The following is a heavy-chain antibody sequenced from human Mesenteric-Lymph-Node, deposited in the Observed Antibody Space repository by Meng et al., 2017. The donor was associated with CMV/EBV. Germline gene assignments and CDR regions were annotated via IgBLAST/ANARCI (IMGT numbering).Heavy chain of an antibody. V-gene: IGHV4-59*01. CDR1: GGSISSYY. CDR2: IYYTGNI. Sequence: SETLSLTCTVSGGSISSYYRTWIRQPPGKGLEWIGYIYYTGNINYNPSLKSRVTMSVDTSKNQFSLKLTSVTAADTAVYYCARGSLGYCTTSSCFKGPAANWFDPWGQGTLVTVSS. CDR3: ARGSLGYCTTSSCFKGPAANWFDP. D-gene: IGHD2-2*01. J-gene: IGHJ5*02.